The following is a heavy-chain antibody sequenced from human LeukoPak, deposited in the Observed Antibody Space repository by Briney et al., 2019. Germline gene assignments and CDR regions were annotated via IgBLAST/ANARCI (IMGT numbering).Heavy chain of an antibody. J-gene: IGHJ4*02. V-gene: IGHV4-59*08. D-gene: IGHD1-26*01. CDR3: ARHSRTYYDFDY. Sequence: SETLSLTCSVSGDSISSYYWSWIRQSPGKGLEWIGYIYYSGSTNYNPSLKSRVTISVDTSKNHFSLKLSSVTAEDTAVYYCARHSRTYYDFDYWGQGILVTVSS. CDR2: IYYSGST. CDR1: GDSISSYY.